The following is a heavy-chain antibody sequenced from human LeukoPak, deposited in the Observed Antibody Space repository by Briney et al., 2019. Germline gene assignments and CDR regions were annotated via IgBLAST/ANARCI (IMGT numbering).Heavy chain of an antibody. CDR1: GFTFSSYS. CDR2: ISSSSSTI. J-gene: IGHJ4*02. CDR3: ASDPYYDVYYFDY. Sequence: PGGSLRLSCAASGFTFSSYSMNWVRQAPGKGLEWVSYISSSSSTIYYADSVKGRFTISRDNAKNSLCLQMNSLRAEDTAVYYCASDPYYDVYYFDYWGQGTLVTVSS. V-gene: IGHV3-48*01. D-gene: IGHD3-22*01.